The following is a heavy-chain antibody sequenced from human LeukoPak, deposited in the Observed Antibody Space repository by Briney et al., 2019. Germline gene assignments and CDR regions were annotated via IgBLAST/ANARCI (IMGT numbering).Heavy chain of an antibody. CDR1: GFTFSSYG. Sequence: PGGSLRLSCAASGFTFSSYGMHWVRQAPGKGLEWVAFIRYDGSNKYYADSVKGRFTISRDNSKNTLYLQMNSLRAEDTAVYYCAKVPPGLNGIETSDYWGQGTLVTVSS. CDR3: AKVPPGLNGIETSDY. V-gene: IGHV3-30*02. D-gene: IGHD2-8*01. J-gene: IGHJ4*02. CDR2: IRYDGSNK.